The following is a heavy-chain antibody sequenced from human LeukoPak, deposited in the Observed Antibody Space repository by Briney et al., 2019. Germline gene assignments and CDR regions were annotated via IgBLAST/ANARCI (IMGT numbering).Heavy chain of an antibody. J-gene: IGHJ5*02. D-gene: IGHD3-9*01. CDR2: INWNGGST. CDR3: AKSKYDILMLTPFDP. V-gene: IGHV3-20*04. CDR1: GFTFDDYG. Sequence: PGGSLRLSCAASGFTFDDYGMSWVRQAPGKGLEWVSGINWNGGSTGYADSVKGRFTISRDNAKNSLYLQMNSLRAEDTALYYCAKSKYDILMLTPFDPWGQGTLVTVSS.